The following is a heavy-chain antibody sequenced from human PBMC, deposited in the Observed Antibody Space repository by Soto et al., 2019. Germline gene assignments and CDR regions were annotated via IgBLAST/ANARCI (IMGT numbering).Heavy chain of an antibody. CDR2: ISAYNGNT. J-gene: IGHJ6*03. CDR1: GYTFTSYG. Sequence: ASVKVSCKASGYTFTSYGISWVRQAPGQGLEWMGWISAYNGNTNYAQKLQGRVTMITDTSTSTSYMELRSLRSDDTAVYYCAREGSSSSLRYYYYYMDVWGKGTTVTVS. D-gene: IGHD6-6*01. V-gene: IGHV1-18*01. CDR3: AREGSSSSLRYYYYYMDV.